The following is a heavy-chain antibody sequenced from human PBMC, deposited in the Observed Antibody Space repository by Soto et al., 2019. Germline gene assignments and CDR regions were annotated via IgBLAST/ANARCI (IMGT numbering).Heavy chain of an antibody. Sequence: QVQLVQSGAEVKKPGSSVKVSCKASGGTFSSYAISWVRQAPGQGREWMGGIIPIFGTANYAQKFQGRVTSTADKSTSTAYMELSSLRSEDTAVYYCARDDSSGYYYDRDAFEIWGQGTMVTVSS. CDR2: IIPIFGTA. D-gene: IGHD3-22*01. J-gene: IGHJ3*02. CDR3: ARDDSSGYYYDRDAFEI. V-gene: IGHV1-69*06. CDR1: GGTFSSYA.